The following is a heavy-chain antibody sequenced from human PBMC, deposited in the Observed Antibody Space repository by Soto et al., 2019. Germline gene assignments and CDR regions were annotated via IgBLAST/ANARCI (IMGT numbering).Heavy chain of an antibody. CDR1: GFSLSDSALG. J-gene: IGHJ4*02. Sequence: QITLKASGPTLVQPTQTLTLTCTFSGFSLSDSALGVNWIRQPPGKPLEWLALIYLDDTKHYSSSLRNRPTIPKDTSKTRVVLTMASMDAVDTATYYCAHGSGWLSDQWGQGPLVNVSS. D-gene: IGHD6-19*01. CDR3: AHGSGWLSDQ. CDR2: IYLDDTK. V-gene: IGHV2-5*02.